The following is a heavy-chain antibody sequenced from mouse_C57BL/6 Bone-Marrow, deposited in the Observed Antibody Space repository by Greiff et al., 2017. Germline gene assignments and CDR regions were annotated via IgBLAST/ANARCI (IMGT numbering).Heavy chain of an antibody. D-gene: IGHD1-1*01. J-gene: IGHJ2*01. V-gene: IGHV3-6*01. CDR3: ARDYYGSSQGYFDY. CDR1: GYSITSGYY. Sequence: EVKLVESGPGLVKPSQSLSLTCSVTGYSITSGYYWNWIRQFPGNKLEWMGYISYDGSNNYNPSLKNRISITRDTSKNQFFLKLNSVTTEDTATYYCARDYYGSSQGYFDYWGQGTTLTVSS. CDR2: ISYDGSN.